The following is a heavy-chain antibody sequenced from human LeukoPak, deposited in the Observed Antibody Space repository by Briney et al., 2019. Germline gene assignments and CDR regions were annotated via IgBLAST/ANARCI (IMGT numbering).Heavy chain of an antibody. Sequence: ASVKVSCKASGYTFTTYGISWVRQAPGQGLERMGWISPYNGNTNYAENVQGRITMTTDTYTRTVFMELGSLTSDDTAVYYCARELSYYGSGNYYQGRGYYFDYWGQGTLLTVSS. CDR3: ARELSYYGSGNYYQGRGYYFDY. J-gene: IGHJ4*02. V-gene: IGHV1-18*01. CDR1: GYTFTTYG. CDR2: ISPYNGNT. D-gene: IGHD3-10*01.